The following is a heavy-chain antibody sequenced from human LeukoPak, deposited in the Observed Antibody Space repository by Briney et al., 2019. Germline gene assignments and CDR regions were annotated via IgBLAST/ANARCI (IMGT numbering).Heavy chain of an antibody. D-gene: IGHD3-10*01. J-gene: IGHJ4*02. V-gene: IGHV1-18*01. Sequence: WASVKVSCKASGYTFTRYGISWVRQAPGQGLEWMGWISAYNGNTNYAQKLQGRVTMTTDTSTSTAYMELRSLRSDDTAVYYCARDLSVFLWFGELPLIFDHWGQGTLVTVSS. CDR1: GYTFTRYG. CDR3: ARDLSVFLWFGELPLIFDH. CDR2: ISAYNGNT.